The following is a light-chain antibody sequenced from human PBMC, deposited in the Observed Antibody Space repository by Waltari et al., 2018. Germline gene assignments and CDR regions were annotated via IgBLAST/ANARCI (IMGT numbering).Light chain of an antibody. V-gene: IGLV2-8*01. CDR1: SSYVGGFDY. CDR3: SSFAGSSQML. Sequence: QSALTQPPSASGSPGLSVTLPCTGTSSYVGGFDYVSWYQQHPGKVPRLMIYEVSKRPSGVPDRFSGSKSGNTASLTVSGLQVEDEADYYCSSFAGSSQMLFGGGTKLTVL. J-gene: IGLJ2*01. CDR2: EVS.